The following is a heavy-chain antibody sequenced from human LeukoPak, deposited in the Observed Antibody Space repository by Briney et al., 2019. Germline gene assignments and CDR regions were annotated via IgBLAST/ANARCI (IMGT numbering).Heavy chain of an antibody. CDR1: GYSFISYW. CDR2: IYPGDSDT. J-gene: IGHJ4*02. D-gene: IGHD2-15*01. CDR3: ARHGRGSCSGGSCYHQDY. V-gene: IGHV5-51*01. Sequence: GESLKISCKGSGYSFISYWIGWVRQMPGKGLEWMGIIYPGDSDTRYSPSFQGQVTISADKSTSTAYLQWSGLKASDTAMYYSARHGRGSCSGGSCYHQDYWGQGTLVTVSS.